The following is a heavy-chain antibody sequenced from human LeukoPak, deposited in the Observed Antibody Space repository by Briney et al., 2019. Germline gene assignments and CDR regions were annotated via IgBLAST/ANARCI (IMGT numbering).Heavy chain of an antibody. CDR1: GGSISSYY. Sequence: SETLSLTCTVSGGSISSYYWSWIRQPPGKGLEWIGYIYYSGSTNYNPSLKSRVTISVDTSKNQFSLKLSSVTAADTAVYYCARLPVTTYQDAFDIWGQGTMVTVSS. D-gene: IGHD4-11*01. CDR3: ARLPVTTYQDAFDI. V-gene: IGHV4-59*08. CDR2: IYYSGST. J-gene: IGHJ3*02.